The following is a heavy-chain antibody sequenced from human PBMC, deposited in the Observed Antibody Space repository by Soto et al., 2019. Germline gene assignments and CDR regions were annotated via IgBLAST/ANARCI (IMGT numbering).Heavy chain of an antibody. V-gene: IGHV4-34*01. CDR1: GGSFSGYY. CDR2: INHSGST. D-gene: IGHD3-10*01. Sequence: QVQLQQWGAGLLKPSETLSLTCAVYGGSFSGYYWSWIRQPPGKGLEWIGEINHSGSTNYNPSLKSRVPISVDTSKNQFSLKLSSVTAADTAVYYCARGFTMVRGAMGWFDPWGQGTLVTVSS. CDR3: ARGFTMVRGAMGWFDP. J-gene: IGHJ5*02.